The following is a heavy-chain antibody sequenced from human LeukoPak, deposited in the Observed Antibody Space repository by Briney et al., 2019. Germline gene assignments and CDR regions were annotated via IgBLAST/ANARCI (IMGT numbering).Heavy chain of an antibody. J-gene: IGHJ4*02. V-gene: IGHV4-59*01. CDR1: GGSISSYY. CDR2: IYYSGST. CDR3: ARVLNPWFGEFAFDY. Sequence: SETLSLTCTVSGGSISSYYWSWIRQPPGKGLEWIGYIYYSGSTNYNPSLKSRLTISLDTSKNQFSLKLSSVTAADTAVYYCARVLNPWFGEFAFDYWGQGALVIVSS. D-gene: IGHD3-10*01.